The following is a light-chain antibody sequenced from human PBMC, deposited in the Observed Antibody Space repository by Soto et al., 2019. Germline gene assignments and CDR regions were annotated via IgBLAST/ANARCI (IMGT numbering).Light chain of an antibody. J-gene: IGKJ1*01. V-gene: IGKV1-5*01. CDR1: QTISDF. CDR2: EAS. Sequence: DIQMTQSPSTLSASVVGRFTITFLASQTISDFLAWYQHKPGEAPKLLIAEASRLESGVPSRFSGGGSGTEFTLTISRLQPDDVATYYCQHYISFPWTFGQGTKVDIK. CDR3: QHYISFPWT.